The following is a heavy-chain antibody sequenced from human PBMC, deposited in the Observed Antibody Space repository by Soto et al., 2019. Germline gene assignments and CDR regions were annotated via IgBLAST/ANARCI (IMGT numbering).Heavy chain of an antibody. D-gene: IGHD3-22*01. Sequence: ASVKVSCQDSPYTFPSYYMHWVRPAPGQGLEWMGIINPSGCSTSHAQKCQGRVTMTRDTSTSTVYMELSSMRSEDTAVYYCARGDSSGYPNYYYYGMDVWGQGTTVTVSS. CDR1: PYTFPSYY. J-gene: IGHJ6*02. V-gene: IGHV1-46*01. CDR3: ARGDSSGYPNYYYYGMDV. CDR2: INPSGCST.